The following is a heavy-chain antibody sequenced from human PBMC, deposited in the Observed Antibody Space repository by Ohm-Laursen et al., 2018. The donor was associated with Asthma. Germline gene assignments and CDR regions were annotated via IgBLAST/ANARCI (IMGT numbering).Heavy chain of an antibody. CDR2: ISSSSSYI. CDR3: ARAGVTFWRNVNWFDP. V-gene: IGHV3-21*01. Sequence: SLRLSCTAPGFTFSNQAMSWVRQAPGKGLEWVSSISSSSSYIYYADSVKGRFTISRDNARNSLYLQMNSLRAEDTAVYYCARAGVTFWRNVNWFDPWGQGTLVTVSS. D-gene: IGHD3-3*01. J-gene: IGHJ5*02. CDR1: GFTFSNQA.